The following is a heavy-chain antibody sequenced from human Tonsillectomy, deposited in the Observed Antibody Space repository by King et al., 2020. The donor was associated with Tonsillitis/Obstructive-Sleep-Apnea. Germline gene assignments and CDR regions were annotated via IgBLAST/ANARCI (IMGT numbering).Heavy chain of an antibody. V-gene: IGHV3-23*04. CDR3: AKDLAAVTGDPGS. D-gene: IGHD6-19*01. CDR1: GFTFSTYA. CDR2: ISGSNGGT. Sequence: VQLVESGGGLVQPGGSLRLSCVASGFTFSTYAMTWVRQAPGKGPEWVSGISGSNGGTYYADSVKGRFTISRDNSKNTLYLQMNSLRADGTALYYCAKDLAAVTGDPGSWGQGTLVTVSS. J-gene: IGHJ5*02.